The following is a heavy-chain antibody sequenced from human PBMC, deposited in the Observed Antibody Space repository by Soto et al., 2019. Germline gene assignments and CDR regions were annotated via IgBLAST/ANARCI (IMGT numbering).Heavy chain of an antibody. J-gene: IGHJ4*02. CDR2: ISDSGAST. V-gene: IGHV3-23*01. Sequence: EVQLLESGGGSVQPGGSLRLSRAASGFTFSSHAMTWVRQPPGKGLEWVSAISDSGASTYYADSVKDRFTISRDNSKNTLYLQMNSLRAEDTAVYYCAKPLATDFDYWGQGTLVTVSS. CDR3: AKPLATDFDY. CDR1: GFTFSSHA.